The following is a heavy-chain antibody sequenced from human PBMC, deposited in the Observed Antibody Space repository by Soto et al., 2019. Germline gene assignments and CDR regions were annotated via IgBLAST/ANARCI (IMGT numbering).Heavy chain of an antibody. CDR3: AREEVRWWFDP. CDR2: IYYSGTT. D-gene: IGHD2-15*01. V-gene: IGHV4-61*01. J-gene: IGHJ5*02. Sequence: SETLSLTCTVSCGSVSSGSYYWSWIRQPPGKGLEWIGYIYYSGTTNYNPSLKSRVTISVDTSKNQFSLKLNSVTAADTAVYYCAREEVRWWFDPWGQGTLVTVS. CDR1: CGSVSSGSYY.